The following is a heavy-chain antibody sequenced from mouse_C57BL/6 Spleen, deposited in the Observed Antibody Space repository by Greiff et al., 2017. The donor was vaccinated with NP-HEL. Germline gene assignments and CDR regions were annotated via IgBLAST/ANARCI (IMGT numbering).Heavy chain of an antibody. Sequence: EVQLVESGGGLVKPGGSLKLSCAASGFTFSDYGMHWVRQAPEKGLEWVAYISSGSSTIYYADTVKGRFTISRDNAKNTLFLHMTSLRSEDTAMYYCARPTTVVAHWYFDVWGTGTTVTVSS. CDR1: GFTFSDYG. CDR3: ARPTTVVAHWYFDV. D-gene: IGHD1-1*01. CDR2: ISSGSSTI. J-gene: IGHJ1*03. V-gene: IGHV5-17*01.